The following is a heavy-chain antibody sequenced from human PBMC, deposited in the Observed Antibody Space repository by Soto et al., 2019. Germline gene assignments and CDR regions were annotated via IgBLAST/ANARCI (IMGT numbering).Heavy chain of an antibody. CDR1: GFSLSTSGVG. CDR2: IYWDDDK. CDR3: AHGPRCFDP. Sequence: QITLKESGPTLVKPTQTLTLTCTFSGFSLSTSGVGVGWIRQPPGKALEWLALIYWDDDKRYSPSLKSRLTTTKDTTKNQVVLTMAVMDPVDTASYCCAHGPRCFDPWGQGTLVTVSS. V-gene: IGHV2-5*02. J-gene: IGHJ5*02.